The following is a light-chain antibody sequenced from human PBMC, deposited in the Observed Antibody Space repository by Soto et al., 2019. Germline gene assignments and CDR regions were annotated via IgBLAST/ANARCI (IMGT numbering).Light chain of an antibody. J-gene: IGLJ3*02. CDR3: TSYTTSSPYLV. CDR1: SSDVGGYNY. CDR2: DVT. V-gene: IGLV2-14*03. Sequence: QSALTQPASVSGSPGQSITISCTGTSSDVGGYNYVSWNQHHPGKAPKLMIYDVTNRPSGVSNRFSGSKSGNTASLTISGLQAEDEADYYCTSYTTSSPYLVFGGGTKVTVL.